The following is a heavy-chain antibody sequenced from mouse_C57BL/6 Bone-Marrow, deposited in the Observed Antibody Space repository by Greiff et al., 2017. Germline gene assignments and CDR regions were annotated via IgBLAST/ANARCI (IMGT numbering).Heavy chain of an antibody. D-gene: IGHD3-1*01. CDR2: IDPENGDT. Sequence: VQLQQSGAELVRPGASVKLSCTASGFDIKDDYMHWVKQRPEQGLEWIGWIDPENGDTEYASKFQGKATITADTSSNTAYLQLSSLTSEDTAVYYCTTGLLAYWGQGTLVTVSA. CDR3: TTGLLAY. CDR1: GFDIKDDY. J-gene: IGHJ3*01. V-gene: IGHV14-4*01.